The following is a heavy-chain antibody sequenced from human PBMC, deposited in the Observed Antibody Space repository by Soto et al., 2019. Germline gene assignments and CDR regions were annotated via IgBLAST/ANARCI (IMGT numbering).Heavy chain of an antibody. CDR3: AASCVACGGFNYYGMDV. CDR1: GGSISSTNW. J-gene: IGHJ6*02. V-gene: IGHV4-4*02. Sequence: PSETLSLTCAVSGGSISSTNWWTWVRQPPGKGLEWIGEIYHSGSPTYSPSLRGRATISVDKSNNQFSLRLRSVTAADTAVYYCAASCVACGGFNYYGMDVWGQGTTVTVSS. CDR2: IYHSGSP. D-gene: IGHD2-21*01.